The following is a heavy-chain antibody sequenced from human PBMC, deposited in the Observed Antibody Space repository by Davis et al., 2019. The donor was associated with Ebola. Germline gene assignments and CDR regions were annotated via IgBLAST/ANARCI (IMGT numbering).Heavy chain of an antibody. CDR3: ANGDTAMVTADY. Sequence: GESLKISCAASGFTFSSYGMHWVRQAPGKGLEWVANIKQDGSEKYYVDSVKGRFTISRDNAKNSLYLQMNSLRAEDTAVYYCANGDTAMVTADYWGQGTLVTVSS. D-gene: IGHD5-18*01. CDR2: IKQDGSEK. V-gene: IGHV3-7*03. J-gene: IGHJ4*02. CDR1: GFTFSSYG.